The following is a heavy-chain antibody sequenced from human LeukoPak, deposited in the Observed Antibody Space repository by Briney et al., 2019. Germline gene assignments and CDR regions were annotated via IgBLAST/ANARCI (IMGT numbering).Heavy chain of an antibody. V-gene: IGHV3-7*01. D-gene: IGHD1-14*01. CDR3: TRDRSRAEGD. CDR1: GFTFSGHW. Sequence: GGSLRLSCAASGFTFSGHWMSWVRQAPGKGQEWVANINQGGSDKYYVDSVKGRFTISRDNANNLLYLQMNSLRGEDTAVYYCTRDRSRAEGDWGQGTLVTVSS. J-gene: IGHJ4*02. CDR2: INQGGSDK.